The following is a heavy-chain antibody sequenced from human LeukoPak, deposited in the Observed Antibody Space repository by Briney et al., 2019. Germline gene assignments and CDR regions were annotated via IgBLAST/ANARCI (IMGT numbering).Heavy chain of an antibody. CDR2: IYYSGST. CDR3: ARVSGVDTFEI. CDR1: GGSISSGGYY. D-gene: IGHD7-27*01. V-gene: IGHV4-31*03. Sequence: PSQTLSLTCTVSGGSISSGGYYWTWIRQHPGKGLEWIGYIYYSGSTYYYPSLKSRVTISVDTSKNQFSLRLSSVAAADTAVYYCARVSGVDTFEIWGQGTMVTVSS. J-gene: IGHJ3*02.